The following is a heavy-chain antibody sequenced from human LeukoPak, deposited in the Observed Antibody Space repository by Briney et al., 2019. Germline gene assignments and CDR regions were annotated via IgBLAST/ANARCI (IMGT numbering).Heavy chain of an antibody. Sequence: GGSLRLSCAASGFTFSSYAMSWVRQAPGKGLEWVSAISGSGGSTYYADSVKGRFTISRDNSKNTLYLQMNSLKTEDTAMYYCTTMGFWSGYYNQGEGSDYWGQGTLVTVSS. V-gene: IGHV3-23*01. J-gene: IGHJ4*02. CDR3: TTMGFWSGYYNQGEGSDY. CDR1: GFTFSSYA. CDR2: ISGSGGST. D-gene: IGHD3-3*01.